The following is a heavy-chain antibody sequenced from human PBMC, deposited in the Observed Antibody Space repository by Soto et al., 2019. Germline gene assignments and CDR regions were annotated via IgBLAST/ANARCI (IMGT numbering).Heavy chain of an antibody. Sequence: SETLSLTCTVSGASISGFYWSWIRKSAGKGLEWIGRIYATGTTDYNPSLKSRVMMSVDTSKKQFSLKLRPVTAADTAVYYCVRDGTKTLRDWFDPWGQGISVTVSS. CDR2: IYATGTT. CDR1: GASISGFY. CDR3: VRDGTKTLRDWFDP. D-gene: IGHD1-1*01. J-gene: IGHJ5*02. V-gene: IGHV4-4*07.